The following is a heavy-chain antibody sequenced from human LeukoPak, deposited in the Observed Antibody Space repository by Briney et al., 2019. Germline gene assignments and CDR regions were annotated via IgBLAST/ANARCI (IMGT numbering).Heavy chain of an antibody. V-gene: IGHV4-34*01. CDR3: ATSGWYLLPGVY. CDR2: INHSGST. Sequence: SETLSLTCAVYGGSFSGYYWSWIRQPPGKGLEWIGEINHSGSTNYNPSLKSRVTISVDTSKNQFSLKLSSVTAADAAVYYCATSGWYLLPGVYWGQGTLVTVSS. D-gene: IGHD6-19*01. CDR1: GGSFSGYY. J-gene: IGHJ4*02.